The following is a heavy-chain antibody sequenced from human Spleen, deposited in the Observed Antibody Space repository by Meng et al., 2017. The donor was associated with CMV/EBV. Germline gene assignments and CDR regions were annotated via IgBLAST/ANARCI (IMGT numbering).Heavy chain of an antibody. J-gene: IGHJ4*02. V-gene: IGHV1-8*01. CDR1: GYTFTSYD. CDR3: ARSLYYDFWTDYYCNFDY. Sequence: ASVKVSCKASGYTFTSYDINWMRQATGQGLEWMGWMNSNSGNTGYAQKFQGRVTMTRNTSISTTYMELSSLRSEDTAVYYCARSLYYDFWTDYYCNFDYWGQGTLVTVSS. CDR2: MNSNSGNT. D-gene: IGHD3-3*01.